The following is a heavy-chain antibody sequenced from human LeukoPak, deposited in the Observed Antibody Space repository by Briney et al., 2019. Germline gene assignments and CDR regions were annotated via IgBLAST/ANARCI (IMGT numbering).Heavy chain of an antibody. CDR3: AREYCSSTSCYDAFDI. J-gene: IGHJ3*02. CDR2: INAGNGNT. Sequence: GASVKVSCKASGYTFTSYAMHWVRQAPGQRLEWMGWINAGNGNTKYSQKFQGRVTITRDTSASTAYMELSSLRSEDTAVYYCAREYCSSTSCYDAFDIWGQGTMVTVSS. D-gene: IGHD2-2*01. CDR1: GYTFTSYA. V-gene: IGHV1-3*01.